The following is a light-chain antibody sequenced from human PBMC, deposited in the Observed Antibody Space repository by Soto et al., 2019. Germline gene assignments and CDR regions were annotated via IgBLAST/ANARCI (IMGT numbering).Light chain of an antibody. J-gene: IGKJ2*01. CDR3: QQYKVYPYT. CDR1: QSINGR. CDR2: DVS. V-gene: IGKV1-5*01. Sequence: DIQMTQSPSTLSASIGDRVTITCRASQSINGRLAWYQQKPGRPPKLLIYDVSFLESGVPSRFSGSGSGTDFTITISSLRPADFATFYCQQYKVYPYTFGQGTRLDIQ.